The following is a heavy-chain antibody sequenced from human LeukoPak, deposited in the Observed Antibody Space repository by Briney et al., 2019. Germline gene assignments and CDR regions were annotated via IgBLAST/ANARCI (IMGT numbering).Heavy chain of an antibody. CDR3: ARQAKIVGATNFDY. J-gene: IGHJ4*02. Sequence: LSLTCTVSGGSISSGGYYWSWIRQAPGKGLEWVSYISSSSSYTNYADSVKGRFTISRDNAKNSLYLQMNSLRAEDTAVYYCARQAKIVGATNFDYWGQGTLVTVSS. V-gene: IGHV3-11*03. D-gene: IGHD1-26*01. CDR1: GGSISSGGYY. CDR2: ISSSSSYT.